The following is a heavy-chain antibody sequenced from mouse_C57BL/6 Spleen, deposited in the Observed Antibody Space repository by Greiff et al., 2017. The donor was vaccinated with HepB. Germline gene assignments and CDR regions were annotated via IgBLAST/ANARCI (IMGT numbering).Heavy chain of an antibody. J-gene: IGHJ2*01. D-gene: IGHD2-1*01. CDR1: GYTFTSYW. V-gene: IGHV1-69*01. Sequence: QVQLKQPGAELVMPGASVKLSCKASGYTFTSYWMHWVKQRPGQGLEWIGEIDPSDSYTNYNQKFKGKSTLTVDKSSSTAYMQLSSLTSEDSAVYYCARPGNYDFDYWGQGTTLTVSS. CDR3: ARPGNYDFDY. CDR2: IDPSDSYT.